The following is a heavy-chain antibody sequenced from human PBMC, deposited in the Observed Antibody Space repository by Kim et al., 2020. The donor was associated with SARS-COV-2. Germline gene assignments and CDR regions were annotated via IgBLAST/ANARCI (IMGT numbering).Heavy chain of an antibody. CDR3: ARARVATPLDY. J-gene: IGHJ4*02. CDR2: INHSGST. D-gene: IGHD5-12*01. V-gene: IGHV4-34*01. Sequence: SETLSLTCAVYGGSFSGYYWSWIRQPPGKGLEWIGEINHSGSTNYNPSLKSRVTISVDTSKNQFSLKLSSVTAADTAVCYCARARVATPLDYWGQGTLVTVSS. CDR1: GGSFSGYY.